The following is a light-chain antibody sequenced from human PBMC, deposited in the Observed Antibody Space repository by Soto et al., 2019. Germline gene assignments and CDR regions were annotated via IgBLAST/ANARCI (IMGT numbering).Light chain of an antibody. V-gene: IGKV3-20*01. CDR2: GAS. CDR3: QQYAISPYT. Sequence: EIVLTQSPGTLSLSPGERATLSCRASQSVSNSYLAWYQQKPGQAPRLLIYGASSRATGIPDRFSGSGSVTDFTLTISRLEPEDFAVYYCQQYAISPYTFGQGTRLEIK. CDR1: QSVSNSY. J-gene: IGKJ2*01.